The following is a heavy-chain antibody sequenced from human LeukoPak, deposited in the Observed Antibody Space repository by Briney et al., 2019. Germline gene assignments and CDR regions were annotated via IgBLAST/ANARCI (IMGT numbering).Heavy chain of an antibody. Sequence: GGSLRLSCAASGFTFTSYWMHWVRQAPGEGLVWVSRINSDGSSTTYADSVKGRFTISRDNAKNTLYLQMNSLRAEDTAVYYCAKSSSGFLDVFDLWGQGTMVTVSS. CDR2: INSDGSST. CDR1: GFTFTSYW. J-gene: IGHJ3*01. V-gene: IGHV3-74*01. D-gene: IGHD3-22*01. CDR3: AKSSSGFLDVFDL.